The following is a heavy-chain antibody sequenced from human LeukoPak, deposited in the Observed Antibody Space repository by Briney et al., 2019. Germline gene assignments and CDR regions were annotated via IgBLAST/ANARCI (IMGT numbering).Heavy chain of an antibody. CDR1: GGSISNSAYY. J-gene: IGHJ5*02. CDR3: ARSRQASGLFSS. CDR2: IYYTGTT. D-gene: IGHD3-10*01. V-gene: IGHV4-39*07. Sequence: SETLSLTCTVSGGSISNSAYYWGWIRQPPGKGLEWIGSIYYTGTTSYNPSLKSRFTISVDRPKNQFFLNVTSLTAADTAVYYCARSRQASGLFSSWGQGTLVVVSS.